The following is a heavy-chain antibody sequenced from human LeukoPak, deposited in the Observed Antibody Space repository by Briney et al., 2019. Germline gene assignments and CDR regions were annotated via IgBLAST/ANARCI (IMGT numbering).Heavy chain of an antibody. D-gene: IGHD2-2*02. J-gene: IGHJ4*02. CDR1: GGSISSYY. CDR2: ISYSGNT. CDR3: ARHGQYMLVYLDY. Sequence: SETLSLTCTVSGGSISSYYWSWTRQPPGKGLEWIGYISYSGNTNYNPSLKSRVSISLDTPKNQFSLNLSSVTAADTAVYYCARHGQYMLVYLDYWGQGARVTVSS. V-gene: IGHV4-59*08.